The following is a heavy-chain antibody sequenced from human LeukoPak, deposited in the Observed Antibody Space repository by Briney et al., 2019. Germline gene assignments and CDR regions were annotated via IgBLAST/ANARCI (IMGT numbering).Heavy chain of an antibody. CDR3: ARERYDFWSGYFFGRPRPLGWFDP. Sequence: SQTLSLTCTVSGGSISSGGYYWSWIRQHPGKGLEWIGYIYYSGSTYYNPSLKSRVTISVDTSKNQFSLKLSSVTAADTAVYYCARERYDFWSGYFFGRPRPLGWFDPWGQGTLVTVSS. J-gene: IGHJ5*02. D-gene: IGHD3-3*01. V-gene: IGHV4-31*03. CDR2: IYYSGST. CDR1: GGSISSGGYY.